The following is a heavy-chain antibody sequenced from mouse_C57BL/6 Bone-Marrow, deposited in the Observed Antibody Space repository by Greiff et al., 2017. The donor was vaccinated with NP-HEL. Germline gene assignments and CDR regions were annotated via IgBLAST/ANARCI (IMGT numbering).Heavy chain of an antibody. CDR3: ARDDSSGYFVMDY. CDR1: GFTFSDFY. D-gene: IGHD3-2*02. J-gene: IGHJ4*01. Sequence: EVTLVESGGGLVQPGRSLRLSCATSGFTFSDFYMEWVRQAPGKGLEWIAASRNTANDYTTEYSVSVKGRFIVSRNTSQSILYLQMNALRAEDTAIDDCARDDSSGYFVMDYWGQGTSVTVSS. V-gene: IGHV7-1*01. CDR2: SRNTANDYTT.